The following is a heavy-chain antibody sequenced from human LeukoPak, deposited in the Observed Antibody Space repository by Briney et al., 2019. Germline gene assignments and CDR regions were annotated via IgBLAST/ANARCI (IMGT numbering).Heavy chain of an antibody. CDR2: IYYSGST. CDR3: ARELTYADC. V-gene: IGHV4-30-4*01. CDR1: GGSISSGDYY. Sequence: PSQTLSLTCTVSGGSISSGDYYWSWLRQPPGKGLEWIGYIYYSGSTYYNPSLKSRVTMLVDTSKNQFSLKLSSVTAADTAVYYCARELTYADCWGQGTLVTVSS. J-gene: IGHJ4*02. D-gene: IGHD4/OR15-4a*01.